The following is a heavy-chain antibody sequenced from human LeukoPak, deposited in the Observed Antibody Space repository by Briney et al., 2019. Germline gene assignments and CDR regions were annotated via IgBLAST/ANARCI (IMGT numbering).Heavy chain of an antibody. CDR3: ARETNRKYCSSTSCPPGQY. CDR1: GYTFTGYY. J-gene: IGHJ4*02. Sequence: ASVKVSCKASGYTFTGYYMHWVRQAPGQGLEWMGWINPNSGGTNYAQKFQGRVTMTRDTSISTAYMELSRLRSDDTAVYYCARETNRKYCSSTSCPPGQYWGQGTLVTVSS. V-gene: IGHV1-2*02. D-gene: IGHD2-2*01. CDR2: INPNSGGT.